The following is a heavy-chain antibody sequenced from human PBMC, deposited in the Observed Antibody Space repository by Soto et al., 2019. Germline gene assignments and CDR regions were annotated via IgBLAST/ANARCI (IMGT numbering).Heavy chain of an antibody. J-gene: IGHJ4*02. V-gene: IGHV3-30*18. CDR2: ISFDGRNT. CDR1: GFTFDNYG. D-gene: IGHD6-19*01. CDR3: AKGGRQWLVTSDFNY. Sequence: HPGGSLRLSCAASGFTFDNYGMHWVRQAPGKGLEWVVVISFDGRNTYYADSVKGRFTISRDSSKNTVSLEMTSLRAEDTAVYYCAKGGRQWLVTSDFNYWGQGA.